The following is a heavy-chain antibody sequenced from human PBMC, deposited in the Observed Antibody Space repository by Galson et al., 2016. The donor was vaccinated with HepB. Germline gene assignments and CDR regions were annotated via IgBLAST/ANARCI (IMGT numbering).Heavy chain of an antibody. CDR3: ASVTVTKFRERMDV. Sequence: TLSLTCNVSDDSLSSGSYFCNWIRQPAGQGLEWIGRINTSGRTNYNPSLKSRVTISVDTSTSQFSLRLRSVTAADTAVYYCASVTVTKFRERMDVGGKGTTVTGSS. D-gene: IGHD4-17*01. CDR2: INTSGRT. J-gene: IGHJ6*04. V-gene: IGHV4-61*02. CDR1: DDSLSSGSYF.